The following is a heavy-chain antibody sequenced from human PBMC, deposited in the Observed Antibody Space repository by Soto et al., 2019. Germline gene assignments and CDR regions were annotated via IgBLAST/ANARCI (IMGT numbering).Heavy chain of an antibody. J-gene: IGHJ6*02. D-gene: IGHD2-2*02. V-gene: IGHV1-18*04. CDR1: GYTFTSYG. Sequence: GASVKVSCKASGYTFTSYGISWVRQAPGQGLEWMGWISAYNGNTNYAQKLQGRVTMTTDTSTSTAYMELRSLTSDDTAVYYCARDLSVGYCSSTSCYTDDYYGMDVWGQGTTVTVSS. CDR2: ISAYNGNT. CDR3: ARDLSVGYCSSTSCYTDDYYGMDV.